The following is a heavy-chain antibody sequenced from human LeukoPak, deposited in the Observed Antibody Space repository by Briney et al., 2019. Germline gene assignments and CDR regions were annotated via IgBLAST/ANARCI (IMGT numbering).Heavy chain of an antibody. CDR1: GFTFSSYS. CDR3: ARDLGQYYDTSDNWFDP. D-gene: IGHD3-22*01. J-gene: IGHJ5*02. CDR2: ISTSSSYI. Sequence: PGGSLRLSCAASGFTFSSYSMNWVRQAPGKGLEWVSSISTSSSYIYYADSVKGRFTISRDNAKNSLYLQMNSLRAEDTAVYYCARDLGQYYDTSDNWFDPWGQGTLVAVSS. V-gene: IGHV3-21*01.